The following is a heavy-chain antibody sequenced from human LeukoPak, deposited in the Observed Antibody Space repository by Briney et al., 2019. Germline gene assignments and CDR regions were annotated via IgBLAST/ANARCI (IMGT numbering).Heavy chain of an antibody. D-gene: IGHD6-19*01. CDR2: INWNGGTT. J-gene: IGHJ3*02. V-gene: IGHV3-20*04. CDR1: GFTFSSYS. CDR3: ARDRDQWLEAFDI. Sequence: PGRSLRLSCAASGFTFSSYSLNWVRQAPGKGLEWVSGINWNGGTTTYADSVKGRFTISRDNAKNSLYLQMNSLRAEDTAFYYCARDRDQWLEAFDIWGQGTMVTVSS.